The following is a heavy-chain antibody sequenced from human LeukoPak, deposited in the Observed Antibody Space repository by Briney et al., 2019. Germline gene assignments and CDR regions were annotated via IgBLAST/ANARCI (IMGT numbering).Heavy chain of an antibody. CDR3: ARDAGGYGMDV. CDR1: GFTVSTNY. V-gene: IGHV3-66*01. D-gene: IGHD2-8*02. CDR2: IYSGGST. Sequence: PGGSLRLSCAASGFTVSTNYMSWVRQAPGTGLEWVSVIYSGGSTYYADSVKGRFTISRDNSKNTLYLQMNSLRAEDTAVYYCARDAGGYGMDVWGQGTTVTVSS. J-gene: IGHJ6*02.